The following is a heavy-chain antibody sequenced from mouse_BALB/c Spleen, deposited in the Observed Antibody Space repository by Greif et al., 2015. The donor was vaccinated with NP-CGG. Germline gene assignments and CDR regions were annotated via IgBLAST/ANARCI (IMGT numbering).Heavy chain of an antibody. CDR1: GYTFSSYW. CDR3: ARDYGNYTAMDY. CDR2: ILPGSGST. J-gene: IGHJ4*01. V-gene: IGHV1-9*01. Sequence: VKLQESGAELMKPGASVKISCKATGYTFSSYWIEWVKQRPGHGLEWIGEILPGSGSTNYNEKFKGKATFTADTSSNTDYMQLSGLTSEDSAVYYCARDYGNYTAMDYWGQGTSVTVSS. D-gene: IGHD2-1*01.